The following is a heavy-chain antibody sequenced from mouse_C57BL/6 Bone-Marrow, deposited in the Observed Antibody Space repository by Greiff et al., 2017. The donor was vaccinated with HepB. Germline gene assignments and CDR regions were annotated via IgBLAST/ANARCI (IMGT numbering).Heavy chain of an antibody. D-gene: IGHD3-2*02. CDR2: IYPGDGDT. CDR1: GYAFSSYW. CDR3: AGSSGYGYYAMDY. J-gene: IGHJ4*01. V-gene: IGHV1-80*01. Sequence: QVTLKESGAELVKPGASVKISCKASGYAFSSYWMNWVKQRPGKGLEWIGQIYPGDGDTNYNGKFKGKATLTADKSSSTAYMQLSSLTSEDSAVYFCAGSSGYGYYAMDYWGQGTSVTVSS.